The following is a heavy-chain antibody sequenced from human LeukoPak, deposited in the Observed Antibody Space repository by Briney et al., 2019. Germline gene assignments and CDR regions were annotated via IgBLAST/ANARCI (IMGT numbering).Heavy chain of an antibody. D-gene: IGHD2-2*01. CDR3: GRVYCSTTSCYDYYDYYMDV. J-gene: IGHJ6*03. CDR1: GFTFGTYA. V-gene: IGHV3-20*04. Sequence: GGSLRLSCAASGFTFGTYAMSWVRQAPGKGLEWVSGTNSDGASTGYADSVKGRFTISRDNVKNFLYLQMNSLRVEDTALYFCGRVYCSTTSCYDYYDYYMDVWGKGTTVTVSS. CDR2: TNSDGAST.